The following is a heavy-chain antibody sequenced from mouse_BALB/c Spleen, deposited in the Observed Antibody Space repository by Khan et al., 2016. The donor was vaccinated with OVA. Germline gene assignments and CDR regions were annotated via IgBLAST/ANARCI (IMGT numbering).Heavy chain of an antibody. V-gene: IGHV1S136*01. CDR1: GYTFTNYV. D-gene: IGHD1-1*01. Sequence: VQLQQSGPELVKPGASVTMSCKASGYTFTNYVMHWVKQKPGQGLEWIGYINPYNVGTIHNEKFKGKATLTSDKSSSTAYMQLSSLTSEDSAVSDVARYASRRYDALDDWGQGTSVTVSA. J-gene: IGHJ4*01. CDR3: ARYASRRYDALDD. CDR2: INPYNVGT.